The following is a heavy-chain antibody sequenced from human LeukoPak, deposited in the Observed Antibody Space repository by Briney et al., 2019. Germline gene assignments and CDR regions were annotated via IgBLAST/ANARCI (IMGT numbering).Heavy chain of an antibody. CDR1: GFPFSRND. CDR2: ISGSGGST. V-gene: IGHV3-23*01. D-gene: IGHD3-10*01. J-gene: IGHJ3*02. CDR3: AKERAAVRGTHAFDI. Sequence: PGGSLRLSCAASGFPFSRNDMSWVRQAPGKGLEWVSAISGSGGSTYYADSVKGRFTISRDNSKNTLYLQMNSLRAEDTAVYYCAKERAAVRGTHAFDIWGQGTMVTVSS.